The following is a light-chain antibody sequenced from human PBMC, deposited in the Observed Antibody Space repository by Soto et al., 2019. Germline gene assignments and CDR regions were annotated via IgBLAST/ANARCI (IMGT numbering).Light chain of an antibody. CDR2: GAS. Sequence: EIVMTQSPATLSVSPGERATLSCRASQSVSNNLAWYQQKPGQAPRLLIYGASSRATGIPDRFSGSGSGTEFTLTISSLQSEDVAVYWCQQYNNWPLTFGPGTRLEI. CDR3: QQYNNWPLT. V-gene: IGKV3D-15*01. CDR1: QSVSNN. J-gene: IGKJ5*01.